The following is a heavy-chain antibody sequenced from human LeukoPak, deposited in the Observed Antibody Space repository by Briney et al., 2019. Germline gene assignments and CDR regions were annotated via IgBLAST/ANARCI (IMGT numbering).Heavy chain of an antibody. CDR3: ARVGSRYGMDV. J-gene: IGHJ6*02. D-gene: IGHD3-10*01. CDR1: GGSISSGGYS. CDR2: IYHSGST. V-gene: IGHV4-30-2*01. Sequence: SQTLSLTCAVSGGSISSGGYSWSWIRQPPGEGLEWIGYIYHSGSTYYNPSLKSRVTISVDRSKNQFSLKLGSVTAADTAVYYCARVGSRYGMDVWGQGTTVTVSS.